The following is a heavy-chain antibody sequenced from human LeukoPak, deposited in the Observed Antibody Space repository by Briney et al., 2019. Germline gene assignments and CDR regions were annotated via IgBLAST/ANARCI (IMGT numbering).Heavy chain of an antibody. J-gene: IGHJ4*02. Sequence: ASVKVSCKASGYTFTDYNLQWLRQAPGQGPEFMGRINPKTGDTKYAQRFQGRVTLTRDTSISTAYMELHSLQFDDTAVYYCARDPGGTYDYWGQGTLVTASS. CDR2: INPKTGDT. CDR3: ARDPGGTYDY. D-gene: IGHD3-16*01. V-gene: IGHV1-2*06. CDR1: GYTFTDYN.